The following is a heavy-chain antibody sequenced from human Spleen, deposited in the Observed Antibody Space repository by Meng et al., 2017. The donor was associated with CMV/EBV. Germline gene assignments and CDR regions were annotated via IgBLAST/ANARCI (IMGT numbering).Heavy chain of an antibody. CDR2: IYHSGTT. CDR1: GYSISSGYY. J-gene: IGHJ4*02. V-gene: IGHV4-38-2*02. CDR3: ARVGYCSSISCYTFDY. Sequence: GSLRLSCSVAGYSISSGYYWGWIRQPPGKGLEWIGSIYHSGTTYYNPSLKSRLTISIDTSKNHFSLKLSSVTAADTAVYFCARVGYCSSISCYTFDYWGQGTLVTVSS. D-gene: IGHD2-2*02.